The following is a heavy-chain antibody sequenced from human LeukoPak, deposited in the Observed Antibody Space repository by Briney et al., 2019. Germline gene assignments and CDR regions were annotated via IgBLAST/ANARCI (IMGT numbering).Heavy chain of an antibody. CDR2: IYPGDSDT. CDR1: GYRFNTYW. V-gene: IGHV5-51*01. Sequence: GESLQISCQGSGYRFNTYWIAWVRQLPGKGLEWMGIIYPGDSDTRYSPSFQGQITMSADKSINTAYLRWSSLKASHTAMYYCARAYYCGGGGCKLEYWGQGTLVTVSS. J-gene: IGHJ4*02. CDR3: ARAYYCGGGGCKLEY. D-gene: IGHD2-21*01.